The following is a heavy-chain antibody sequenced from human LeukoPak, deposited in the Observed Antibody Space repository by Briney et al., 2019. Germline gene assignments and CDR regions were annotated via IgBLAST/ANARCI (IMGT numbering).Heavy chain of an antibody. V-gene: IGHV4-4*09. Sequence: SETLSLTCAVSAASISNYYWSWIRQAPGKGLEWIGYISTSGSTNYNPSLKSRVSIPLDTSKNRFSLNLNFVTAADTAVYYCASPRSGYRYTFDYWGQGALVTVSS. J-gene: IGHJ4*02. CDR3: ASPRSGYRYTFDY. D-gene: IGHD3-22*01. CDR2: ISTSGST. CDR1: AASISNYY.